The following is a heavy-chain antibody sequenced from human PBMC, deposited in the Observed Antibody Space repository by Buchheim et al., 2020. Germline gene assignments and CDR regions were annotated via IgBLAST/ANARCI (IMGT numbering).Heavy chain of an antibody. J-gene: IGHJ5*02. CDR2: INPNSGGT. CDR3: ARQNSVAAAGLNWFDP. Sequence: QVQLVQSGAEVKKPGASVKVSCKASGYTFTGYYMHWVRQAPGQGLEWMGWINPNSGGTKYAQKFQGWVTMTRDTSISTAHLELSRLRSDDTAVYYCARQNSVAAAGLNWFDPWGQGTL. V-gene: IGHV1-2*04. CDR1: GYTFTGYY. D-gene: IGHD6-13*01.